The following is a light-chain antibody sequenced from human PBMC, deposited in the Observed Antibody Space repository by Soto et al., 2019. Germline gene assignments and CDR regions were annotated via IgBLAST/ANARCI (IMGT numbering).Light chain of an antibody. V-gene: IGLV1-51*01. CDR2: AVT. CDR3: SSYAGSSNLVV. CDR1: SSNIGNNF. Sequence: QSVLTQPPSVSAAPGQKVTISCSGSSSNIGNNFVTWYQQLPGTAPKLIIFAVTKRPSVVPERISGSKSGNTASLTVSGLQAEDEADYYCSSYAGSSNLVVFGGGTKLTVL. J-gene: IGLJ2*01.